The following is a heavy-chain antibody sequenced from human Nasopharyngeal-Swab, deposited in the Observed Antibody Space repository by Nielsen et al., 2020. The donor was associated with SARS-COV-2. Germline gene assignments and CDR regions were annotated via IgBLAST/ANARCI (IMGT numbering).Heavy chain of an antibody. CDR3: AKEEDYGILTGHALAFDI. D-gene: IGHD3-9*01. V-gene: IGHV3-23*01. CDR2: IRGSGGST. J-gene: IGHJ3*02. CDR1: GFRFSDYY. Sequence: GESLKISCAASGFRFSDYYVSWIRQAPGKGLEWVSSIRGSGGSTYHADSVKGRFTISRDNSKNTLYLQMNSLRAEDTAVYFCAKEEDYGILTGHALAFDIWGQGTMVSVSS.